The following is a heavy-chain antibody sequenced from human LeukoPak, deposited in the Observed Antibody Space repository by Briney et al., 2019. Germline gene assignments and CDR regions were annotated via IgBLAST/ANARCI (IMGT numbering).Heavy chain of an antibody. D-gene: IGHD3-22*01. CDR3: ARGDSSGYYHRPPPFDY. J-gene: IGHJ4*02. CDR1: GGSISSGDYY. V-gene: IGHV4-30-4*01. Sequence: PSETLSLTCTVSGGSISSGDYYWSWIRQPPGKGLEWIGYIYYSGSTYYNPSLKSRVTISVDTSKNQFSLKLSSVTAADTAMYYCARGDSSGYYHRPPPFDYWGQGTLVTVSS. CDR2: IYYSGST.